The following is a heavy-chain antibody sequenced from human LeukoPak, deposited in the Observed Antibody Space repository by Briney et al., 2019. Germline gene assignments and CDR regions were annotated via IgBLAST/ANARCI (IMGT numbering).Heavy chain of an antibody. J-gene: IGHJ4*02. D-gene: IGHD2-21*02. CDR1: GFTFSNAW. Sequence: GGSLRLSCAASGFTFSNAWMSWVRQAPGKGLEWVSAISGSGGSTYYADSVKGRFTISRDNSKNTLYLQMNSLRAEDTAVYYCASCGGDCLIFGYWGQGTLVTVSS. V-gene: IGHV3-23*01. CDR3: ASCGGDCLIFGY. CDR2: ISGSGGST.